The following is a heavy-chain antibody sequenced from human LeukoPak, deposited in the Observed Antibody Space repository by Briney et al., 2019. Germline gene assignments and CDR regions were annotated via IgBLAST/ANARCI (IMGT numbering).Heavy chain of an antibody. V-gene: IGHV3-15*01. CDR2: IKSKTDGGTT. Sequence: GGSLRLSCAVSGFTVSSNYMRWVRQAPGKELEWVGRIKSKTDGGTTDYAAPVKGRFTISRDDSKNTLYLQMNSLKTEDTAVYYCTTDLEGKWGQGTMVTVSS. D-gene: IGHD3-3*01. J-gene: IGHJ4*02. CDR1: GFTVSSNY. CDR3: TTDLEGK.